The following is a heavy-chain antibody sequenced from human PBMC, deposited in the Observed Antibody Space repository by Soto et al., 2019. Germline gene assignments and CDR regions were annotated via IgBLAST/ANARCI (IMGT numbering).Heavy chain of an antibody. D-gene: IGHD3-22*01. CDR1: GGSISSSNW. Sequence: SETLSLTCAVSGGSISSSNWWSWVRQPPGKGLEWIGEIYHSGSTNYNPSPKSRVTISVDKSKNQFSLKLSSVTAADTAVYYCARKTMIVVVRSGEYYYYGMDVWGQGTTVT. CDR3: ARKTMIVVVRSGEYYYYGMDV. V-gene: IGHV4-4*02. CDR2: IYHSGST. J-gene: IGHJ6*02.